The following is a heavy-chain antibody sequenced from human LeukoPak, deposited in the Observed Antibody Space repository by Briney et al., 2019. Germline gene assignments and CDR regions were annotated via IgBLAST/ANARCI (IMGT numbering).Heavy chain of an antibody. V-gene: IGHV3-49*04. J-gene: IGHJ1*01. CDR3: TRAYCGGDCYFQH. D-gene: IGHD2-21*02. CDR1: GFTFGDYA. CDR2: IRSKAYGGTT. Sequence: PGRSLRLSCTASGFTFGDYAMSWVRQAPGKGLEWVVFIRSKAYGGTTEYAASVKGRFTILRDDSKSIAYLQMNSLNTEDTAVYYCTRAYCGGDCYFQHWGQGTLVTVSS.